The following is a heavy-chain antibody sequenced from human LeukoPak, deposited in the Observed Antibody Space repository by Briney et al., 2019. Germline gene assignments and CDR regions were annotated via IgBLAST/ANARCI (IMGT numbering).Heavy chain of an antibody. CDR1: GYTFTDYY. CDR2: VDPEDGET. J-gene: IGHJ6*03. CDR3: ARDLQVRGARAYYYYYMDV. D-gene: IGHD3-10*01. Sequence: ASVKISCKVSGYTFTDYYMHWVQQAPGKGLEWMGLVDPEDGETIYAEKFQGRVTITADTSTDTAYMELSSLRSEDTAVYYCARDLQVRGARAYYYYYMDVWGKGTTVTVSS. V-gene: IGHV1-69-2*01.